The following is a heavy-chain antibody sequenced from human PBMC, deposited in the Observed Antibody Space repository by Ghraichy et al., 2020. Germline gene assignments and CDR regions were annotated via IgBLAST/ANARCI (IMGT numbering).Heavy chain of an antibody. CDR3: AKDRTSWGPTFSDY. CDR2: ISGAGST. J-gene: IGHJ4*02. D-gene: IGHD7-27*01. CDR1: GFTFSSYA. Sequence: GGSLRLSCAASGFTFSSYAISWVRQAPGKGLEWVSSISGAGSTYYAESVKGRFTISRDNSKNTRFLEMNSRRAEDTAVYYCAKDRTSWGPTFSDYWGQGTLVTVSS. V-gene: IGHV3-23*01.